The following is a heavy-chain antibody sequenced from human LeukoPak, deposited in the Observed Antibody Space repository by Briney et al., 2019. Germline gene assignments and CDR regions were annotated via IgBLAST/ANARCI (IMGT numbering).Heavy chain of an antibody. CDR1: GGSISSYY. V-gene: IGHV4-59*08. D-gene: IGHD2-15*01. CDR2: IYCSGST. J-gene: IGHJ2*01. Sequence: PSETLSLTCTVSGGSISSYYWSWIRQPPGKGLEWIGYIYCSGSTNYNPSLKSRVTISVDTSKNQFSLKLSSVTAADTAVYYCARGLYCSGGSCYSFHWYFDLWGRGTLVTVSS. CDR3: ARGLYCSGGSCYSFHWYFDL.